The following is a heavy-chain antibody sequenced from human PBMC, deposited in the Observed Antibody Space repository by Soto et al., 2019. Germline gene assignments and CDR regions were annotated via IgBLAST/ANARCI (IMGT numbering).Heavy chain of an antibody. CDR2: MNPNSGNT. CDR3: GRGWRRIGSSGWYGLWRASYYYYGLDV. V-gene: IGHV1-8*01. CDR1: GYTFTSYD. Sequence: ASVKVSCKASGYTFTSYDIYWVRQATGQGLEWMGWMNPNSGNTGYAQKFQGRVTMTRNTSISTAYMELSSLRSEDTAVYYCGRGWRRIGSSGWYGLWRASYYYYGLDVWGQGTTVTVSS. J-gene: IGHJ6*02. D-gene: IGHD6-19*01.